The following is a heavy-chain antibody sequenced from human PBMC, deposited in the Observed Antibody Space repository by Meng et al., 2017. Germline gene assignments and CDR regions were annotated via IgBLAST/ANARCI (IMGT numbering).Heavy chain of an antibody. D-gene: IGHD1-20*01. V-gene: IGHV3-21*01. CDR2: ISSSSSYI. J-gene: IGHJ4*02. CDR3: ARVTCCEARPNDY. Sequence: GESLKISCAASGFTFSSYSMNWVRQAPGKGLEWVSSISSSSSYIYYAGSVKGRFTISRDNAKNSLYLQMNSLRAEDTAVYYCARVTCCEARPNDYWGQGTLVTVSS. CDR1: GFTFSSYS.